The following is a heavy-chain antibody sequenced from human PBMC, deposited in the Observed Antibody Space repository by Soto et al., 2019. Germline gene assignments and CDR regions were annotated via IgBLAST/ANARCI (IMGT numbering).Heavy chain of an antibody. V-gene: IGHV3-33*01. J-gene: IGHJ6*02. D-gene: IGHD3-3*01. CDR3: ARAITMTLARIFGMDV. CDR1: GFFFQNYA. Sequence: TGGSLRLSCAGSGFFFQNYAMHWVRLAPGKGLEWVAYIFYDGSNDNYAESVKGRFTVSRDNSEGMMYLQMNNLRVEDTGVYFCARAITMTLARIFGMDVWGLGTTVTVSS. CDR2: IFYDGSND.